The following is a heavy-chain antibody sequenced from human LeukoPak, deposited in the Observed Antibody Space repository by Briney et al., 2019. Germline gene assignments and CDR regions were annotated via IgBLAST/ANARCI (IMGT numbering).Heavy chain of an antibody. Sequence: PGGSLRLSCAASGISLSSLWMSWFRQAPGKGLEWVADIRQDGSDEHYVASVKGRFTISRDSTSLFLQMNSLRAEDTAVYYCAGGQGLHFDLWGRGTLITVSS. CDR2: IRQDGSDE. D-gene: IGHD2-15*01. J-gene: IGHJ2*01. V-gene: IGHV3-7*01. CDR3: AGGQGLHFDL. CDR1: GISLSSLW.